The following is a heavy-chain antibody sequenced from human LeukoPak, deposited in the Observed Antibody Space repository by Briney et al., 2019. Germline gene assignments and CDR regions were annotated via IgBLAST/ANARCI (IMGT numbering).Heavy chain of an antibody. V-gene: IGHV1-18*01. CDR1: GYTFTSYG. CDR3: ARVRDYSNSPFNWFDA. CDR2: ISAYNGNT. J-gene: IGHJ5*02. D-gene: IGHD6-6*01. Sequence: ASVKVSCKASGYTFTSYGISWVRQAPGQGLEWMGWISAYNGNTNYAQKLQGRVTMTSDSSISTVYLEVNRLKPDDTAVYFCARVRDYSNSPFNWFDAWGQGTLVIVSS.